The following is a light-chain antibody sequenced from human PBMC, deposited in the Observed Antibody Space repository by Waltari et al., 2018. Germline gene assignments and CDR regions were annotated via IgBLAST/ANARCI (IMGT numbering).Light chain of an antibody. V-gene: IGLV1-40*01. CDR3: QSYDTSLSVV. CDR2: GTS. Sequence: QSVLTQPPSVSGAPGQRVSISCTGSGSTLGAGYAVPWYQQHPGKAPKLLIYGTSTRPPGVPDRFFGSQSGTSASLAITALQAEDEAKYYCQSYDTSLSVVFGGGTKLTVL. J-gene: IGLJ2*01. CDR1: GSTLGAGYA.